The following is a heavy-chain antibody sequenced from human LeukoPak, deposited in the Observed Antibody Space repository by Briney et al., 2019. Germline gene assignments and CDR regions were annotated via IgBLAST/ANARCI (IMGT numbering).Heavy chain of an antibody. Sequence: GGSLRLTCAASGFTFSSYAMSWVRHAPGKGLDLVSAINGSGGSTYYADSAKGRFTISRDNTKNTQYLQMNSLRAEDTAVYYCAKDTRSIYSSGSEELDYWGQGTLVTVSS. V-gene: IGHV3-23*01. CDR3: AKDTRSIYSSGSEELDY. D-gene: IGHD3-10*01. CDR1: GFTFSSYA. CDR2: INGSGGST. J-gene: IGHJ4*02.